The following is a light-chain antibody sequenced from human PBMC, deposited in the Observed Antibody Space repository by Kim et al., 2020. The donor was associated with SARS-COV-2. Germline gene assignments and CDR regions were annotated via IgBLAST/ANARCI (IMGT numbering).Light chain of an antibody. CDR2: KAS. J-gene: IGKJ1*01. CDR3: QQYNSYST. Sequence: DIQMTQSPSTLSASVGDRVAITCRASQSISNWLAWYQQKPGKAPNLLIYKASNLKSGVPSRFSGSGSGTEFTLIISSLQPDDFATYYCQQYNSYSTFGQGTKV. V-gene: IGKV1-5*03. CDR1: QSISNW.